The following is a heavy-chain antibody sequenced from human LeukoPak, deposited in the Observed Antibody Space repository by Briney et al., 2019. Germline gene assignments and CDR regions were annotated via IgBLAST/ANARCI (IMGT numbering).Heavy chain of an antibody. J-gene: IGHJ4*02. CDR2: IYYSGST. CDR1: GGSISSYY. D-gene: IGHD5/OR15-5a*01. CDR3: ATATVSTGLFDY. V-gene: IGHV4-59*01. Sequence: NPSETLSLTCTVSGGSISSYYWTWIRQPPGKGLEWIGYIYYSGSTNSNPSLQGRVTISVDTSRNQFSLRLTSVTAADTAVYYCATATVSTGLFDYWGQGTLVAVSS.